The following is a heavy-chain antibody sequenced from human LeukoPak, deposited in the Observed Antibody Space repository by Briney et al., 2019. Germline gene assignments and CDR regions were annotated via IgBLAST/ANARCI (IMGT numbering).Heavy chain of an antibody. CDR3: TRDYGGFDY. CDR1: GFTFGDYV. J-gene: IGHJ4*02. D-gene: IGHD4-23*01. V-gene: IGHV3-49*04. CDR2: IRSKVYGGTT. Sequence: PGRSLRLSCRSSGFTFGDYVMTWVRQAPGKGQEWVGFIRSKVYGGTTEYAASVKGRFIISRDDSKSIAYLQMNSLETEDTAVYYCTRDYGGFDYWGQGTLVTVSS.